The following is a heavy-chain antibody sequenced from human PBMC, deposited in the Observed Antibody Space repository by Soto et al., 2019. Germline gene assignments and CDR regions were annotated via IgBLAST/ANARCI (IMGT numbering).Heavy chain of an antibody. Sequence: ASVKVSCKASGYTFTSYGISWVRQAPGQGLEWMGWISAYNGNTNYAQKLQGRVTMTTDTSTSTAYMELRSLRSDDTAVYYCARDRGMTTVTVLAYFDYWGQGTLVTVSS. D-gene: IGHD4-17*01. V-gene: IGHV1-18*01. J-gene: IGHJ4*02. CDR2: ISAYNGNT. CDR1: GYTFTSYG. CDR3: ARDRGMTTVTVLAYFDY.